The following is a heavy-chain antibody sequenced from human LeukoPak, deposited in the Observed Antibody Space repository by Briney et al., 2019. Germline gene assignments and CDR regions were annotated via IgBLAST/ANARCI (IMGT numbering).Heavy chain of an antibody. CDR2: IYYSGST. CDR3: ARVGSNYYDSSGYRYYFDY. J-gene: IGHJ4*02. V-gene: IGHV4-59*01. CDR1: GGSISSYY. D-gene: IGHD3-22*01. Sequence: SETLSLTCTVSGGSISSYYWSWIRQPPGKGLEWIGYIYYSGSTNYNPSLKSRVTISVDTSKNQFSLKLSSVTAADTAVYYCARVGSNYYDSSGYRYYFDYWGQGTLVTVSS.